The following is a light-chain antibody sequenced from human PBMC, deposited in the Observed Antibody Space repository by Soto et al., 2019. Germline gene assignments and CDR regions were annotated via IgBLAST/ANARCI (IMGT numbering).Light chain of an antibody. CDR2: AAS. Sequence: IQMTQSPSSVSASVGDRVTITCRASQDISSWVAWYQQKPGKAPKLLISAASSLQSGVPRRFSGSGSGTDFTLVISSLQAEDFATYFCQQGDSFPFTFGGGTKVEIK. CDR3: QQGDSFPFT. V-gene: IGKV1-12*01. J-gene: IGKJ4*01. CDR1: QDISSW.